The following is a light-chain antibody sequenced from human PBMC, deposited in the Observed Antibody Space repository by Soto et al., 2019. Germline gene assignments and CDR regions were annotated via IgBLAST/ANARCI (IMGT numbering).Light chain of an antibody. V-gene: IGKV3-11*01. J-gene: IGKJ3*01. CDR2: DAS. CDR1: QSVSSY. CDR3: QQRSNWPPT. Sequence: EIVLTQSPATLSLSPGERATLSCRASQSVSSYLAWYQQKPGQAPRLLIYDASNRATGIPARFSGSGSGTDFPLTISGLEPEDSAVYYCQQRSNWPPTFGPGTKVDIK.